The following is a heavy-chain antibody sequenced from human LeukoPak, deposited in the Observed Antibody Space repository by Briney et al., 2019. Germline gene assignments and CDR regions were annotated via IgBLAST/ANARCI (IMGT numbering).Heavy chain of an antibody. Sequence: PGGSLRLSCAASGFTFSSYSMNWVRQAPGKGLEWVSSISSSSSYIYYADSVKGRFTISRDNSKNMLYLQMNSLRAEDTAVYYCAKDRYYDFWSGYLDVWGKGTTVTVSS. CDR1: GFTFSSYS. J-gene: IGHJ6*04. CDR3: AKDRYYDFWSGYLDV. CDR2: ISSSSSYI. D-gene: IGHD3-3*01. V-gene: IGHV3-21*04.